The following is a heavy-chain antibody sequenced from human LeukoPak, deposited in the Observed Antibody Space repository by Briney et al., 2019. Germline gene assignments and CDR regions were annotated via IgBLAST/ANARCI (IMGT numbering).Heavy chain of an antibody. CDR3: ARDGSSWYSQAFDI. V-gene: IGHV3-21*01. CDR2: ISSSSSYI. D-gene: IGHD6-13*01. J-gene: IGHJ3*02. CDR1: GFTFSSYS. Sequence: GGSLRLSCAASGFTFSSYSMNWVRQAPGKGLEWVSSISSSSSYIYYADSVKGRFTISRDNAKNSLYLQMNSLRAEDTAVYYCARDGSSWYSQAFDIWGQGTMVTVSS.